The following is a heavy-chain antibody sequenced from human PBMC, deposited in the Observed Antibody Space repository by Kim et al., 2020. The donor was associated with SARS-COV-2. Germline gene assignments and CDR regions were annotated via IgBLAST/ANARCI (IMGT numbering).Heavy chain of an antibody. Sequence: GGSLRLSCAASGFTFSSYWMSWVRQAPGKGLEWVANIKQDGSEKYYVDSVKGRFTISRDNAKNSLYLQMNSLRAEDTAVYYCARDPSSGSSWESNWFDPWGQGTLVTLSS. V-gene: IGHV3-7*03. D-gene: IGHD6-13*01. CDR3: ARDPSSGSSWESNWFDP. CDR2: IKQDGSEK. J-gene: IGHJ5*02. CDR1: GFTFSSYW.